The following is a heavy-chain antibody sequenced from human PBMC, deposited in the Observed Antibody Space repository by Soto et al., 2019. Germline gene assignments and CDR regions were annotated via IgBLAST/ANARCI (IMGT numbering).Heavy chain of an antibody. D-gene: IGHD6-13*01. CDR1: GFTFSSYG. Sequence: GGSLRLSCAASGFTFSSYGMHWVRQAPGKGLEWVAVIWYDGSNKYYADSVKGRFTISRDNSKNTLYLQMNSLRAEDTAVHYCARDQGGGAAAGSLLDGGMDVWGQGTTVTVSS. CDR3: ARDQGGGAAAGSLLDGGMDV. V-gene: IGHV3-33*01. J-gene: IGHJ6*02. CDR2: IWYDGSNK.